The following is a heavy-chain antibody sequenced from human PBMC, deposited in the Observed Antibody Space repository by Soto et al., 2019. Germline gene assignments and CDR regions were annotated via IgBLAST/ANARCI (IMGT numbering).Heavy chain of an antibody. D-gene: IGHD3-10*01. CDR1: GNTFTSYD. J-gene: IGHJ4*02. V-gene: IGHV1-8*01. CDR3: ARGRASGSYYLLDY. CDR2: INPNSGNI. Sequence: AASVRVSFTASGNTFTSYDIDWVRHATGHGLEWMGWINPNSGNIGYAQKSQGRVTMTRDTAIRTAYMEVSRLRSDDTAVYYCARGRASGSYYLLDYWGQGTLVTVSS.